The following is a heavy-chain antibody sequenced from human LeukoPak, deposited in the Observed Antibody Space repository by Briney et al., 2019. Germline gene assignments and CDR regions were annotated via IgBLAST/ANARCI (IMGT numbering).Heavy chain of an antibody. D-gene: IGHD5-12*01. Sequence: SETLSLTCTVSGCSISSGYYWGWIRQPPGKGLEWIGSIYHSGSTYYNPSLKSRFTISVDTSKNQFSLKLSSVTAADTAVYYCARAGAIVATSTFDPWGQGTLVTVSS. CDR1: GCSISSGYY. CDR2: IYHSGST. CDR3: ARAGAIVATSTFDP. V-gene: IGHV4-38-2*02. J-gene: IGHJ5*02.